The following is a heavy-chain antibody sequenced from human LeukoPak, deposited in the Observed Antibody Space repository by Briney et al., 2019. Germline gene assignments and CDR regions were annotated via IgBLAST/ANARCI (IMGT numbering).Heavy chain of an antibody. Sequence: ASVKVSCKASGYTFTSYYMHWVRQAPGQGLEWMGIINPSGGSTSYAQKFQGRVTMTRDTSTSTVYMELSSLRSEDTAVYYCARGEVVVAAIIFVDAFDIWGQGTMVTASS. V-gene: IGHV1-46*01. CDR1: GYTFTSYY. CDR3: ARGEVVVAAIIFVDAFDI. J-gene: IGHJ3*02. D-gene: IGHD2-15*01. CDR2: INPSGGST.